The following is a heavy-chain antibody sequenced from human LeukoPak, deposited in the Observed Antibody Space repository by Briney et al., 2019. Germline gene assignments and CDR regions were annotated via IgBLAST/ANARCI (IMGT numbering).Heavy chain of an antibody. CDR2: ISPSNGNT. CDR1: GYFFRSYG. J-gene: IGHJ4*02. D-gene: IGHD3-9*01. V-gene: IGHV1-18*01. Sequence: GASVKVSCKASGYFFRSYGISWVRQAPGQGLEWIGWISPSNGNTHYAQNFQGRVTFTTDTSTSTLYMELGSLRADDTAVYYCARDGYYDILTGTDFWGQGTLVTVSS. CDR3: ARDGYYDILTGTDF.